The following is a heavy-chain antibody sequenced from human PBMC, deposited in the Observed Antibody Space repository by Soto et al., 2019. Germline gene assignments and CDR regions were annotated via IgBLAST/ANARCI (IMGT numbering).Heavy chain of an antibody. D-gene: IGHD3-22*01. CDR1: GFTFSSYA. CDR3: ANRLHYYDSSGRVY. V-gene: IGHV3-23*01. CDR2: ISGSGGST. Sequence: PGGSLRLSCAASGFTFSSYATSWVRQAPGKGLEWVSAISGSGGSTYYADSVKGRFTISRDNSKNTLYLQMNSLRAEDTAVYYCANRLHYYDSSGRVYWGQGTLVTVSS. J-gene: IGHJ4*02.